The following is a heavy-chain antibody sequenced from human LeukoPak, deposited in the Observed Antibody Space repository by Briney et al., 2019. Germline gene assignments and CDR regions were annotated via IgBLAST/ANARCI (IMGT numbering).Heavy chain of an antibody. Sequence: SQTLSLTCAISGDSVSSNSAAWDWIRQSPSRGLEWLGRTYYRSKWFYDYAVSVKSRITINPDSSKNQFSLLLNSVTPEDTAVYYCTRDSGLGNDAFDVWGQGTMVTVSS. CDR2: TYYRSKWFY. CDR1: GDSVSSNSAA. V-gene: IGHV6-1*01. D-gene: IGHD3-10*01. J-gene: IGHJ3*01. CDR3: TRDSGLGNDAFDV.